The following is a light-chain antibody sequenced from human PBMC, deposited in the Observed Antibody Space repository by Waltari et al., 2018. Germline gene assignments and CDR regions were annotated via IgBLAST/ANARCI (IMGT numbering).Light chain of an antibody. CDR1: RSNLGRTP. J-gene: IGLJ2*01. Sequence: QSVLPPPPSALGTPGQRVTIPCSGSRSNLGRTPVSWYPQPPGMAPHLLIYRNNQRPSGVPARFSGSKSGTSASLAISGLRSEDEAHYYCAAWDDSLEEVFGGGTKLTVL. CDR3: AAWDDSLEEV. CDR2: RNN. V-gene: IGLV1-47*01.